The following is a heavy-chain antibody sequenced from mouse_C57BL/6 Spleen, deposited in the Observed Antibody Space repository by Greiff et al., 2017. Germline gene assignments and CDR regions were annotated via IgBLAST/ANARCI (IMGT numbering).Heavy chain of an antibody. CDR1: GYTFTDYE. V-gene: IGHV1-15*01. CDR3: TIDYEGYYAMVY. Sequence: QVQLQQSGAELVRPGASVTLSCKASGYTFTDYEMHWVKQTPVHGLEWIGAIDPETGGTAYNQKFKGKAILTADKSSSTAYMELRSLTSEDSAVYYCTIDYEGYYAMVYWGQGTSVTVSS. J-gene: IGHJ4*01. D-gene: IGHD2-4*01. CDR2: IDPETGGT.